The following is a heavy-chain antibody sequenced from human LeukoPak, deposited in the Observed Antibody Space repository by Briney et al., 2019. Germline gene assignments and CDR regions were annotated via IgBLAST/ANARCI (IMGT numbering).Heavy chain of an antibody. D-gene: IGHD6-13*01. CDR1: GFTVSSNY. CDR3: ARVYYSSSYDYWYFDL. V-gene: IGHV3-53*01. CDR2: IYSGGST. Sequence: GGSLRLSCAASGFTVSSNYMSWVRQAPGKGLEWVSIIYSGGSTFYADSVKGRFTISRDNSKNTLYLQMNSLRAEDTAVYYCARVYYSSSYDYWYFDLWGRGTLVTVSS. J-gene: IGHJ2*01.